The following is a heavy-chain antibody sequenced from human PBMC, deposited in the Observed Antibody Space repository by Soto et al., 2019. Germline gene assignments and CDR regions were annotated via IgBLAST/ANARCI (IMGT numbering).Heavy chain of an antibody. V-gene: IGHV3-33*01. CDR3: ARVVATTTYYYYYGMDV. Sequence: QVQLVESGGGVVQPGRSLRLSCAASGFTFSSYGMHWVRQAPGKGLEWVAVIWYDGSNKYYADSVKGRFTISRDNSKKTLYLQMNSLRAEDTAVYYCARVVATTTYYYYYGMDVWGQGTTVTVSS. D-gene: IGHD5-12*01. J-gene: IGHJ6*02. CDR1: GFTFSSYG. CDR2: IWYDGSNK.